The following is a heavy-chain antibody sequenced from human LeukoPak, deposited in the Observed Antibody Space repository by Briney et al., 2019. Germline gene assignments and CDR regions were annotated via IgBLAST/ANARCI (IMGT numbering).Heavy chain of an antibody. CDR2: IHYSGSA. CDR1: GGSISSYY. Sequence: PSETLSLTCTVSGGSISSYYWSWIRLPPGEGLEWIGYIHYSGSANYNPSLKSRVTISVDTPKNQFSLKLNSVTAADTAVYYCARQVDFWSGFFDYWGLGTLVTVSS. D-gene: IGHD3-3*01. J-gene: IGHJ4*02. V-gene: IGHV4-59*08. CDR3: ARQVDFWSGFFDY.